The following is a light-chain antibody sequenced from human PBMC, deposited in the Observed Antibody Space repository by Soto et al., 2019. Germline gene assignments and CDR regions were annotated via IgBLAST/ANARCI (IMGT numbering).Light chain of an antibody. J-gene: IGKJ1*01. CDR2: GSS. CDR3: QHYGSSPT. CDR1: QTINRDY. Sequence: EIVLTQSPGTLSLSPGERASVSCRASQTINRDYFAWYQQKPGQAPRLLIYGSSNRATGIPDRFSGSGSGTDFTLSISRLEPEDFAVYYCQHYGSSPTFGQGTEMDIK. V-gene: IGKV3-20*01.